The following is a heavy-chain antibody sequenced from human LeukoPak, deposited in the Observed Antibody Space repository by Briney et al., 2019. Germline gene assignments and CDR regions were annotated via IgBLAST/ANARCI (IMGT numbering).Heavy chain of an antibody. CDR3: AKMGGYSYGPLDF. J-gene: IGHJ4*02. CDR2: ISSSSRYI. CDR1: GFTFSTSS. Sequence: GGSLRLSCAASGFTFSTSSINWVRQAPGDGLEWVSSISSSSRYIYYADSVKGRFTISRDNAKNSLYLQMNSLRAEDTAMYYCAKMGGYSYGPLDFWGQGTLVTVSS. V-gene: IGHV3-21*01. D-gene: IGHD5-18*01.